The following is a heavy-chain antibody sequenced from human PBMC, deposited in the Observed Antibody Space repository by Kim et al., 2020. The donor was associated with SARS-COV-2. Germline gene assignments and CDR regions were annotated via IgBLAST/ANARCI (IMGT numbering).Heavy chain of an antibody. CDR3: ARDYYYGSGTYYYYGMDV. V-gene: IGHV1-18*01. D-gene: IGHD3-10*01. J-gene: IGHJ6*02. CDR2: ISAYNGNT. Sequence: ASVKVSCKASGYTFTSYGISWVRQAPRQGLEWMGWISAYNGNTNYAQKLQGRVTMTTDTSTSTAYMELRSLRSDDTAVYYCARDYYYGSGTYYYYGMDVWGQGTTVTVSS. CDR1: GYTFTSYG.